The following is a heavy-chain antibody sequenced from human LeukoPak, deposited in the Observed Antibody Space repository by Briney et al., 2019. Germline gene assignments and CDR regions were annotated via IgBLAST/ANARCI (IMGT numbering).Heavy chain of an antibody. J-gene: IGHJ4*02. V-gene: IGHV3-23*01. CDR2: ISGNGYNT. CDR1: GFSFSTYS. Sequence: PGGSLRLSCAASGFSFSTYSMSWVRQAPGKGLEWVSAISGNGYNTYYADSVNGRFTVSRDNTKNTLYLQMNSLRVDDMGVYYCVRVMTTTRNFDYWGPGTQVTVSS. D-gene: IGHD1-1*01. CDR3: VRVMTTTRNFDY.